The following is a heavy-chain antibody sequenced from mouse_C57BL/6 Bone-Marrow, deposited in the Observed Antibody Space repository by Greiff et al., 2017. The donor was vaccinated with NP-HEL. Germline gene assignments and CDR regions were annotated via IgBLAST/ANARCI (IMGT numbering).Heavy chain of an antibody. V-gene: IGHV1-81*01. J-gene: IGHJ2*01. CDR3: ARSDYYGSSFDY. CDR1: GYTFTSYG. D-gene: IGHD1-1*01. CDR2: IYPRSGNT. Sequence: QVQLKESGAELARPGASVKLSCKASGYTFTSYGISWVKQRTGQGLEWIGEIYPRSGNTYYNEKFEGKATLTADKSSSTAYMELRSLTSEDSAVYFCARSDYYGSSFDYWGQGTTLTVSS.